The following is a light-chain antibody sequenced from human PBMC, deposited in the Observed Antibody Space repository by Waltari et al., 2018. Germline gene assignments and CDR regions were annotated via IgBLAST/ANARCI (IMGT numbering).Light chain of an antibody. Sequence: QSALTQPASVSGSPGQSVTISCTGPSRDVGRSDQLPWYRQYPGTAPTLIIFDMNNRPSGVSNRFSGSKSGNTASLTISGLQPDDEADYYCNSYTITNTIIFGGGTRLTVL. V-gene: IGLV2-14*03. J-gene: IGLJ2*01. CDR1: SRDVGRSDQ. CDR2: DMN. CDR3: NSYTITNTII.